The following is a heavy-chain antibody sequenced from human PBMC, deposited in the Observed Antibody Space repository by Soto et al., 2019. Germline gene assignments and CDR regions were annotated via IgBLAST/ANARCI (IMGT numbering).Heavy chain of an antibody. CDR2: ISGSGGTT. V-gene: IGHV3-23*01. Sequence: GGSLRLSCAASGFTFSNYAMSWVRQAPGKGLEWVSAISGSGGTTYYADSVKGRFTISRDNSKSTLYLQMNSLRAGDTAVYYCAKDLDRLLSRKVVVAAATLFDYWGQGTLVTVSS. D-gene: IGHD2-15*01. J-gene: IGHJ4*02. CDR3: AKDLDRLLSRKVVVAAATLFDY. CDR1: GFTFSNYA.